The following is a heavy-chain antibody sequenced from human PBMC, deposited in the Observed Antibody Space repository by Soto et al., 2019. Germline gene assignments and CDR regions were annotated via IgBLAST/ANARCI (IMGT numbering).Heavy chain of an antibody. CDR2: IRSKAYGGTT. CDR1: GFTFGDYA. CDR3: TRDNRDYDYIWGSYPEGTFAFDI. D-gene: IGHD3-16*02. Sequence: GGSLRLSCTASGFTFGDYAMSWFRQAPGKGLEWVGFIRSKAYGGTTEYAASVKGRFTISRDDSKSIAYLQMNSLKTEDTAVYYCTRDNRDYDYIWGSYPEGTFAFDIWGQGTMVTVSS. V-gene: IGHV3-49*03. J-gene: IGHJ3*02.